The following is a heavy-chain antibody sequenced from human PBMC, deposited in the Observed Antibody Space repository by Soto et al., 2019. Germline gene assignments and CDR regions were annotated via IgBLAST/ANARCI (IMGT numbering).Heavy chain of an antibody. V-gene: IGHV1-69*13. CDR3: AWGGGATGLLRQSSRNV. D-gene: IGHD3-22*01. J-gene: IGHJ6*02. Sequence: GASVKVSCKASGGTFSSYAISWVRQAPGQGLEWMGGIIPIFGTANYAQKFQGRVTITADESTSTAYMELSSLRSEDTAVYYCAWGGGATGLLRQSSRNVWGQGPRVTVS. CDR1: GGTFSSYA. CDR2: IIPIFGTA.